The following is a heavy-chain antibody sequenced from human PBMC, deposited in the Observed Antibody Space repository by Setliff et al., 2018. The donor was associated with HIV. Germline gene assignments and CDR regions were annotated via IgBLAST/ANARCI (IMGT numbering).Heavy chain of an antibody. CDR1: DDSFSNYD. J-gene: IGHJ4*02. CDR3: ARLGRAIDDGGSSLRLDF. CDR2: ISSSGTT. V-gene: IGHV4-4*09. Sequence: PSETLSLTCVVSDDSFSNYDWTWIRQPPGKALEWIGYISSSGTTNYNPSLRSRVTISIETSNTRFSLWLRSVTAADTATYFCARLGRAIDDGGSSLRLDFWGQGTLVTVSS. D-gene: IGHD2-15*01.